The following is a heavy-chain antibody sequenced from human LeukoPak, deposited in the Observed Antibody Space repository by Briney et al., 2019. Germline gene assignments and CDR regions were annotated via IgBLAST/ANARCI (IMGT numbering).Heavy chain of an antibody. Sequence: GGSLRLSCAASGFTFSNYAIHWVRQAPGKGLEWVGVVSYDGNNKYYADSVKGRFTISRDNSKNTLYLQMNSLRAEDTAVYYCARVLSSRSSGWGYFDCWGQGSLVTVSS. CDR2: VSYDGNNK. J-gene: IGHJ4*02. CDR1: GFTFSNYA. V-gene: IGHV3-30-3*01. CDR3: ARVLSSRSSGWGYFDC. D-gene: IGHD6-19*01.